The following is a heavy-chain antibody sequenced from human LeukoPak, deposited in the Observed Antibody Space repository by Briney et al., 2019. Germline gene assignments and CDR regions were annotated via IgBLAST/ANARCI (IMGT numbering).Heavy chain of an antibody. D-gene: IGHD1-26*01. CDR1: AFKFGSYA. J-gene: IGHJ4*02. CDR2: IWYDGSNK. CDR3: AKDWGATLYHLDY. Sequence: GRSLRLSCEASAFKFGSYAMHWVRQAPGKGLEWVAVIWYDGSNKHYADSVKGRFTISRDNSKNTLYLQMNSMRAEDTAVYYCAKDWGATLYHLDYWGQGTLVTASS. V-gene: IGHV3-33*06.